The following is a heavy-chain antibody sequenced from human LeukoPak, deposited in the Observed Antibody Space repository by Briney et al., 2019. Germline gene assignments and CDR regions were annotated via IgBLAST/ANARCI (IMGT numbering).Heavy chain of an antibody. CDR3: AKVMPPGRIRFYSYYMDV. CDR2: IKQDGSEK. J-gene: IGHJ6*03. V-gene: IGHV3-7*01. CDR1: GFTFSNYW. D-gene: IGHD2-15*01. Sequence: GGSLRLSCAASGFTFSNYWMNWVRQAPGKGLEWVANIKQDGSEKYYVDSVKGRFTISRDNAKNSLYLQMNGLRVEDTAVYYCAKVMPPGRIRFYSYYMDVWGKGTTVTVS.